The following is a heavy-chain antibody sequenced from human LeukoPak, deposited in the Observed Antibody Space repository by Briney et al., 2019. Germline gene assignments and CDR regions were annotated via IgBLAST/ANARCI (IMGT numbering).Heavy chain of an antibody. CDR2: IKSKTDGGTT. V-gene: IGHV3-15*01. CDR1: GFTFGDYS. D-gene: IGHD4-17*01. CDR3: TTEAYGANFDY. J-gene: IGHJ4*02. Sequence: GGSLRLSCTASGFTFGDYSMNWVRQAPGKGLEWVGRIKSKTDGGTTDYAAPVKGRFTISRDNSKNTLYLQMNSLKTEDTAVYYCTTEAYGANFDYWGQGTLVTVSS.